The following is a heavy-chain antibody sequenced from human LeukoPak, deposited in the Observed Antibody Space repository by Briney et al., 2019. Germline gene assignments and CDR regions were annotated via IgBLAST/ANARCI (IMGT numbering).Heavy chain of an antibody. CDR1: GYTFTAYY. D-gene: IGHD2-15*01. CDR3: ARGVGSSWLDP. CDR2: MDPVSGGT. Sequence: ASVKASCKASGYTFTAYYIHWVRQDPGQGLEWMGWMDPVSGGTNYAQRFQGRVTMTRDSSISTAYMQLSSLRSDDTADTAVYYCARGVGSSWLDPWGQGTLVTVSS. J-gene: IGHJ5*02. V-gene: IGHV1-2*02.